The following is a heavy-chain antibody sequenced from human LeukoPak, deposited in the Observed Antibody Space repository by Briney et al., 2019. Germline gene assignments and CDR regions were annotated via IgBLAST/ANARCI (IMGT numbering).Heavy chain of an antibody. CDR3: TTGGLWPVATTSNSVDY. Sequence: PGGSLRLSCAASGFTFSNAWMSWVRQAPGKGLEWVGRIKSKTDGGTTDYAAPVKGRFTISRDDSKNTLYLQMNSLKTEDTAVYYCTTGGLWPVATTSNSVDYWGQGTLVTVSS. D-gene: IGHD5-12*01. CDR1: GFTFSNAW. J-gene: IGHJ4*02. CDR2: IKSKTDGGTT. V-gene: IGHV3-15*01.